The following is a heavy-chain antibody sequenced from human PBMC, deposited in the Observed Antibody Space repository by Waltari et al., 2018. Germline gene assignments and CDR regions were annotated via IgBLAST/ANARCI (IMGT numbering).Heavy chain of an antibody. D-gene: IGHD3-3*01. V-gene: IGHV4-59*01. Sequence: QVQLQESGPGLVKPSETLSLTCTVSGGSISSYYWSWIRQPPGKGLEWIGYIYYSGSTNYNPTLKSRVTISVDTSKHQFSLKLSSVTAADTAVYYCARVTITIFGVVTPYYMDVWGKGTTVTVSS. CDR2: IYYSGST. CDR3: ARVTITIFGVVTPYYMDV. J-gene: IGHJ6*03. CDR1: GGSISSYY.